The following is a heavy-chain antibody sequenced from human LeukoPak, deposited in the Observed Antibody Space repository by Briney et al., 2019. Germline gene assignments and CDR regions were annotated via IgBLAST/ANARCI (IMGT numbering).Heavy chain of an antibody. CDR1: GGSISSSSYY. D-gene: IGHD6-13*01. J-gene: IGHJ4*02. CDR2: IYYSGST. V-gene: IGHV4-39*01. CDR3: ARGLSSSSWYGVDY. Sequence: PSETLSLTCTVSGGSISSSSYYWGWIRQPPGKGLEWIGSIYYSGSTYYNPSLKSRVTISVDTSKNQFSLKLSSVTAADTAVYYCARGLSSSSWYGVDYWGQGTLVTVSS.